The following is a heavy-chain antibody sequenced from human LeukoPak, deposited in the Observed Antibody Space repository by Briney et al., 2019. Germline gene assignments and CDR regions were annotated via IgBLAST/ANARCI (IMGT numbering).Heavy chain of an antibody. V-gene: IGHV3-21*01. D-gene: IGHD3-10*01. J-gene: IGHJ3*02. CDR1: GFTFSSYS. CDR3: ARDDAVDI. Sequence: PGRSLRLSCAASGFTFSSYSMNWVRQAPGEGLECVSSISSGSSYIYYADSVKGRFTISRDNAKNSLYLQMNSLRAEDTAVYYCARDDAVDIWGQGTMVTVSS. CDR2: ISSGSSYI.